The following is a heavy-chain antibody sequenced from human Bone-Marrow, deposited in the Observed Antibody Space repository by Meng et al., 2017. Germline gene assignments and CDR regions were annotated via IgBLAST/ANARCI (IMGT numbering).Heavy chain of an antibody. V-gene: IGHV3-48*03. CDR1: GFTFSSYE. D-gene: IGHD4-23*01. CDR3: ARDGYGGSGGGIDY. J-gene: IGHJ4*02. Sequence: GESLKISCAASGFTFSSYEMNWVRQAPGKGLEWVSYISSSGSTIYYADSVKGRFTISRDNAKNSLYLQMNSLRAEDTAVYYCARDGYGGSGGGIDYWGQGTLVTVSS. CDR2: ISSSGSTI.